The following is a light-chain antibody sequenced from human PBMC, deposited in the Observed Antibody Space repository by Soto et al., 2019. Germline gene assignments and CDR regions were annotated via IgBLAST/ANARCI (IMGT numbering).Light chain of an antibody. J-gene: IGLJ3*02. CDR2: RNN. CDR3: AAWDDTLDAQV. CDR1: NSDIGAHY. V-gene: IGLV1-47*01. Sequence: QSVLTQPPSVSGAPGQRVTISCTGSNSDIGAHYDVHWYQQLPGTAPKLLIQRNNERPSGVPDRFSGSKSGTSVSLAISGLRSDDEATYYCAAWDDTLDAQVFGGGTKVTVL.